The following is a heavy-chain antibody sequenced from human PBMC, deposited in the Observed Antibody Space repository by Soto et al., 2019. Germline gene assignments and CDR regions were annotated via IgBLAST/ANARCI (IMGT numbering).Heavy chain of an antibody. V-gene: IGHV3-23*01. J-gene: IGHJ5*02. D-gene: IGHD3-9*01. Sequence: GGSLRLSCAASGFTFSSYAMSWVRQAPGKGLEWVSAISGSGGSTYYADSVKGRFTISRDNSKNTLYLQMNSLRAEDTAVYYCAKGEVLRYFDWLFPGRFDPWGQGTLVTVSS. CDR1: GFTFSSYA. CDR3: AKGEVLRYFDWLFPGRFDP. CDR2: ISGSGGST.